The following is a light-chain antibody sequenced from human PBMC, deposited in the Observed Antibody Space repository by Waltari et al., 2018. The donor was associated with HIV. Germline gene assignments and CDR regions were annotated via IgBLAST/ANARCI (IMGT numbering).Light chain of an antibody. J-gene: IGLJ2*01. CDR3: QSYDSSLSGFVV. Sequence: QSELTQPPSVSGAPGQRVTISCTGSISNIGAGYDVYWYQQLPGTAPKLLVYGNYNRPSGVPDRFSGSKSGTSASLAITGLQAEDEADYYCQSYDSSLSGFVVFGGGTKVTVL. CDR2: GNY. CDR1: ISNIGAGYD. V-gene: IGLV1-40*01.